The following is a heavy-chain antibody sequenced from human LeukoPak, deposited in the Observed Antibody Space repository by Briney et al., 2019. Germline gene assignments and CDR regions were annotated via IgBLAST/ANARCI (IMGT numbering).Heavy chain of an antibody. D-gene: IGHD2-2*01. V-gene: IGHV1-69*13. CDR1: GGTFSSYA. CDR2: IIPIFGTA. Sequence: VASVQVSCKASGGTFSSYAISWVRPAPGQGLEWMGGIIPIFGTANYAQKFQGRVTITADESTSTAYMELSSLRSEDTAVYYCARERCSSTSCLYDYWGQGTLVTVSS. CDR3: ARERCSSTSCLYDY. J-gene: IGHJ4*02.